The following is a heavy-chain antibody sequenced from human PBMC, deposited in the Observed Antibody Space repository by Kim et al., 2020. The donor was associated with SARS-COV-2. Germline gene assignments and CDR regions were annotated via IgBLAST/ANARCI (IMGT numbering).Heavy chain of an antibody. J-gene: IGHJ4*02. V-gene: IGHV3-66*01. CDR3: ARGKRQPLFDY. CDR1: GFTVSSNY. CDR2: IYSGGST. Sequence: GGSLRLSCAASGFTVSSNYMSWVRQAPGKGLEWVSVIYSGGSTYYADSVKGRFTISRDNSKNTLYLQMNSLRAEDTAVYYCARGKRQPLFDYWGQGTLVTVSS. D-gene: IGHD6-13*01.